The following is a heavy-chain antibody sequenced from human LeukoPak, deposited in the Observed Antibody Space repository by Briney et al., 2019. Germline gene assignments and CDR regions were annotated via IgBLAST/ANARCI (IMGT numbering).Heavy chain of an antibody. CDR3: ARSIGYCSSTSCYTLYFDY. CDR2: INHSGST. D-gene: IGHD2-2*02. Sequence: SETLSLTCAVYGGSFSGYYWSWIRPPPRKGLEWIGEINHSGSTNYNPSLKSRVTISVDTSKSQFSLKLSSVTAADTAVYYCARSIGYCSSTSCYTLYFDYWGQGNLVTVSS. CDR1: GGSFSGYY. V-gene: IGHV4-34*01. J-gene: IGHJ4*02.